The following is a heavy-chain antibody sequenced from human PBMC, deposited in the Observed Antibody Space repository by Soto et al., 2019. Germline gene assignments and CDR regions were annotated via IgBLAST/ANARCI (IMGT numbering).Heavy chain of an antibody. J-gene: IGHJ4*02. D-gene: IGHD1-26*01. V-gene: IGHV3-72*01. Sequence: EVQLVESGGGLVQPGGSLRLSCAASGFTFSDHYMDWVRQAPGKGLEWVGGSRNKANSYSTEYAASVKGRFTISRDESKYSLYLQMNSLKTEDTAVYYCARLSGSYTRGLDYWGQGTLVTVSS. CDR1: GFTFSDHY. CDR2: SRNKANSYST. CDR3: ARLSGSYTRGLDY.